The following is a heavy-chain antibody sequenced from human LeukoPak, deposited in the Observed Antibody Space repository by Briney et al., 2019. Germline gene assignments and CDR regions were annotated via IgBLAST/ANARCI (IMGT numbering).Heavy chain of an antibody. CDR3: ARSAHYDFWSGYPHFDY. CDR1: GYTFTSYG. J-gene: IGHJ4*02. CDR2: ISAYNGNT. D-gene: IGHD3-3*01. Sequence: ASVKVSCKASGYTFTSYGISWVRQAPGQGLEWMGWISAYNGNTNYAQKLQGRVTMTTDTSTSTAYMELRSLRSDDTAVYYCARSAHYDFWSGYPHFDYWGQGTLVTVSS. V-gene: IGHV1-18*01.